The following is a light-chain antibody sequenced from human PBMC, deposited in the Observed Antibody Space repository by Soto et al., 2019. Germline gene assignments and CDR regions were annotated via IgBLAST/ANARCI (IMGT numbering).Light chain of an antibody. Sequence: QSVLTQPASVSGSPGQSITISCTGTSSDVGGYNYVSWYQQHPGKAPKLMIYEVSNRPSGVSNRFSGSKSGNTASLTTSGLQAEDEADYYCSSYTSSSTSYVFGTGTKVTVL. CDR3: SSYTSSSTSYV. V-gene: IGLV2-14*01. CDR1: SSDVGGYNY. J-gene: IGLJ1*01. CDR2: EVS.